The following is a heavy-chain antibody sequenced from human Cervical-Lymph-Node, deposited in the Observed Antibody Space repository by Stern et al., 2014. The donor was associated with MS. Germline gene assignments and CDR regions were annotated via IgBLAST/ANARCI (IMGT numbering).Heavy chain of an antibody. J-gene: IGHJ4*02. CDR2: ISADSGNQ. CDR3: ARDKMHAFDY. V-gene: IGHV1-18*01. Sequence: VQLVESGTEVKKPGASVLVSCKASGYTFTTYGITWVRQAPGQGLEWMGWISADSGNQKYAQKFQDRVTMTRDTTTGTAYMEVRSLRSEDTAVYYCARDKMHAFDYWGQGTQVTVPS. CDR1: GYTFTTYG. D-gene: IGHD2-8*01.